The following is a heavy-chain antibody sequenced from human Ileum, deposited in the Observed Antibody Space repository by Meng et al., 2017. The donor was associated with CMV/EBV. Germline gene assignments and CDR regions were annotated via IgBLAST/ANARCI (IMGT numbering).Heavy chain of an antibody. CDR1: GFTFSIYG. V-gene: IGHV3-30*02. J-gene: IGHJ4*02. CDR3: AKVGFGWYSIDY. CDR2: IRYDGTVQ. Sequence: GQLCVAAGGVGQPGGARRLSFAASGFTFSIYGMHWVRQAPGKGLEWVAFIRYDGTVQNYADSVKGRFTISRDNSWNMLSLEMNSLRPEDTAVYYCAKVGFGWYSIDYWGQGTLVTVSS. D-gene: IGHD6-19*01.